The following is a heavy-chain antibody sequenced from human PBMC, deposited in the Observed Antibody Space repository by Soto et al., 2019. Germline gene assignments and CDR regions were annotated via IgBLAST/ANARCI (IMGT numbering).Heavy chain of an antibody. J-gene: IGHJ4*02. V-gene: IGHV1-2*04. CDR2: INPNSGGT. CDR3: ARSSRSGYCTNGVCYTSTDY. D-gene: IGHD2-8*01. CDR1: GYTFTGYY. Sequence: ASVKVSCKASGYTFTGYYMHWVRQAPGQGLEWMGWINPNSGGTNYAQKFQGWVTMTRDTSISTAYMELSRLRSDDTAVYYCARSSRSGYCTNGVCYTSTDYWGQGTLVTVS.